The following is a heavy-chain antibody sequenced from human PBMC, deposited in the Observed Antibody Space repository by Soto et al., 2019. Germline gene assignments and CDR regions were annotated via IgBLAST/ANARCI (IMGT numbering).Heavy chain of an antibody. CDR3: ARWTVAATNYYYGMDV. CDR1: GYTFTGYY. J-gene: IGHJ6*02. CDR2: INPNSGGT. D-gene: IGHD2-15*01. Sequence: GASVKVSCKASGYTFTGYYMHWVRQAPGQGLEWMGWINPNSGGTNYAQKFQGRVTMTRDTSISTAYMELSRLRSDDTAVYYCARWTVAATNYYYGMDVWGQGTTVTVSS. V-gene: IGHV1-2*02.